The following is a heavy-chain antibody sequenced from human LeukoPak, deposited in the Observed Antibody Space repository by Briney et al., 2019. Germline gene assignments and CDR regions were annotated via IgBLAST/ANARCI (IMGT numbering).Heavy chain of an antibody. Sequence: SETLSLTCTVSGCSISSGYFWGWMRQPPGKGLEWIGSIYQSETAHYNPSLKSRVTISVDTSKNQFSLKLSSVTAADTAVYYCARQGLADAFDIWGQGTMVTVSS. CDR1: GCSISSGYF. CDR3: ARQGLADAFDI. J-gene: IGHJ3*02. V-gene: IGHV4-38-2*02. CDR2: IYQSETA. D-gene: IGHD3-22*01.